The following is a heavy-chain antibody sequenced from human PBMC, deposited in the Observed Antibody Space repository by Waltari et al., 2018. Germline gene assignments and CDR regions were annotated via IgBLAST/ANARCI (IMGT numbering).Heavy chain of an antibody. CDR3: ASYTWSPSRPGPPSL. V-gene: IGHV3-30*02. D-gene: IGHD3-16*01. Sequence: VQLLEYGGGVVALGGSLRLSCADSCLSVSSYGMIWVRQAPGKGLEWVAFIGYDENEKYYGGSVKGRFTISRDNSKNMLYVEINSLRPEDTGLYYCASYTWSPSRPGPPSLWGQGTLVIVSS. CDR1: CLSVSSYG. CDR2: IGYDENEK. J-gene: IGHJ4*02.